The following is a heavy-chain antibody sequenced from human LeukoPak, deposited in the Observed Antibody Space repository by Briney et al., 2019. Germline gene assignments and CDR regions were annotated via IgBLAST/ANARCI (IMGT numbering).Heavy chain of an antibody. V-gene: IGHV4-34*01. D-gene: IGHD2-15*01. CDR1: GGSFSGYY. Sequence: SETLSLTCAVYGGSFSGYYWSWIRQPPGKGLEWIGEISHSGSTNYNPSLKSRVTISVDTSKNQFSLKLSSVTAADTAVYYCARGRNPLGYCSGGSCYYTWFDPWGQGTLVTVSS. CDR2: ISHSGST. CDR3: ARGRNPLGYCSGGSCYYTWFDP. J-gene: IGHJ5*02.